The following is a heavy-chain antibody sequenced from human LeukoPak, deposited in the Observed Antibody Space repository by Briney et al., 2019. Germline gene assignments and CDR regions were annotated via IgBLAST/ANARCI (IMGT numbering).Heavy chain of an antibody. V-gene: IGHV4-39*07. CDR2: IYHSGNT. CDR1: GGYISSTTYY. J-gene: IGHJ4*02. D-gene: IGHD2-2*03. CDR3: ARGWIDY. Sequence: SETLSLTCIISGGYISSTTYYWGWIRQPSGKGLEWIGSIYHSGNTYYNLSLKSRVTISVDTSKNQFSLKLSSVTAADTAVYYCARGWIDYWGQGTLVAVSS.